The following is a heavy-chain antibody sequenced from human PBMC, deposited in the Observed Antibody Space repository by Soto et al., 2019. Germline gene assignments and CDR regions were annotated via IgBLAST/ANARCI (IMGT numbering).Heavy chain of an antibody. D-gene: IGHD6-13*01. J-gene: IGHJ6*02. CDR1: GGSMSGYY. Sequence: QVQLQESGPGLVKPSETLSLTCTVSGGSMSGYYWSWIRQSAGMGLEWIGRVYTSETTYYNPSLKSRVTMSLDTSKNQFSLILYSLTAADTAVYYCAGNIAAAGRRYYGMDVWGQVTTVTVSS. CDR3: AGNIAAAGRRYYGMDV. V-gene: IGHV4-4*07. CDR2: VYTSETT.